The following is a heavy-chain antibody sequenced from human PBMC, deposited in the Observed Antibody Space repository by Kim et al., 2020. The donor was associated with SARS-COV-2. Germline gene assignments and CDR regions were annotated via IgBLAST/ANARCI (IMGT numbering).Heavy chain of an antibody. V-gene: IGHV4-59*01. Sequence: SETLSLTCIVSGDSMSSYYWSWIRQPPGKGLQWIGNIYYTGRYNYNPSLKSRITISLDTSKNQFSLRLTSVTAADTAVYYCVRPSAGGFQPLNDWGLGTLVTVSS. J-gene: IGHJ4*02. CDR1: GDSMSSYY. D-gene: IGHD3-10*01. CDR2: IYYTGRY. CDR3: VRPSAGGFQPLND.